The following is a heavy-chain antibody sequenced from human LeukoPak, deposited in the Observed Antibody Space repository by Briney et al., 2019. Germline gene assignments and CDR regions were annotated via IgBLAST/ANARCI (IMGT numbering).Heavy chain of an antibody. CDR2: IYPGDSDT. V-gene: IGHV5-51*01. CDR3: ARHHYYGSGSYYTNWFDP. Sequence: GESLKISCKGSGYSFTSYWIGWVRQMPGKGLEWMGIIYPGDSDTRYSPSFQGQVTISADRSISTAYLQWSSLKASDTAMYYCARHHYYGSGSYYTNWFDPGAREPWSPSPQ. J-gene: IGHJ5*02. D-gene: IGHD3-10*01. CDR1: GYSFTSYW.